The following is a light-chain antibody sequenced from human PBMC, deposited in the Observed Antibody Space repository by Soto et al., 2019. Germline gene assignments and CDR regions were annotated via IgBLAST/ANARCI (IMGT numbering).Light chain of an antibody. CDR1: QNIRTY. V-gene: IGKV1-39*01. J-gene: IGKJ1*01. CDR2: AAS. CDR3: QQTLSVPRT. Sequence: IQMTQSPSSLSASVGDRVTITCRASQNIRTYLTWYQQKPGKGPTVLIYAASTLQRGVPSRFSGSTTGTDFTLTITGLQPEDSATYYCQQTLSVPRTFGLGTKVDIK.